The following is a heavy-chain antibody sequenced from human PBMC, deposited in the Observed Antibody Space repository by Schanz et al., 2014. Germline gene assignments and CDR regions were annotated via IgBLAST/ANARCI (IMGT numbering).Heavy chain of an antibody. CDR2: IIPILGIA. J-gene: IGHJ5*02. CDR1: GGTFNSYT. CDR3: ARDRRRYCSTASCLHDNWFDP. D-gene: IGHD2-2*01. Sequence: QVQLVQSEAEVKKPGSSVKVSCKASGGTFNSYTINWVRQAPGQGLEWMGRIIPILGIANYAQKFQGRVTITADRSTSTAYMELSSLRSEDTAVYYCARDRRRYCSTASCLHDNWFDPWGQGTLVIVSS. V-gene: IGHV1-69*08.